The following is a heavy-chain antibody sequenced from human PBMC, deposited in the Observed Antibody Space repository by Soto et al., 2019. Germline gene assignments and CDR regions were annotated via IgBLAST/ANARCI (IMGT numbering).Heavy chain of an antibody. Sequence: SETLSLTCTVSGGSISSGGYYWSWIRQHPGKGLERIGYIYYSGSTYYNPSLKSRVTISVDTSKNQFSLKLSSVTAADTAVYYCARGVSRGFGELTYYYGMDVWGQGTTVTVSS. CDR3: ARGVSRGFGELTYYYGMDV. CDR1: GGSISSGGYY. D-gene: IGHD3-10*01. J-gene: IGHJ6*02. V-gene: IGHV4-31*03. CDR2: IYYSGST.